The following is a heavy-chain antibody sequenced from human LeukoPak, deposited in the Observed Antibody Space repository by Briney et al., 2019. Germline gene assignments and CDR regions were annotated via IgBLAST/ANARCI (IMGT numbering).Heavy chain of an antibody. CDR1: GFTVSSNY. CDR3: ARNRAAAEFDY. D-gene: IGHD6-13*01. CDR2: IYSGGST. Sequence: GGSLRLSCAASGFTVSSNYMSWVRQAPGRGLEWVSVIYSGGSTYYADSVKGRFTISRDNSKNTLYLQMNSLRAEDTAVYYCARNRAAAEFDYWGQGTLVTVSS. J-gene: IGHJ4*02. V-gene: IGHV3-53*01.